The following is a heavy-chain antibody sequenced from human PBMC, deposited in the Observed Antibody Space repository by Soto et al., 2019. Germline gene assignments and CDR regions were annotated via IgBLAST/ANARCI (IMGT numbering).Heavy chain of an antibody. V-gene: IGHV3-30*18. J-gene: IGHJ6*02. CDR2: ISYDGSNK. CDR3: AKDITVAGSRWGYYYYYGLDV. D-gene: IGHD6-19*01. Sequence: GGSLRLSCAASGFTFSSYGMHWVRQAPGKGLEWVAVISYDGSNKYYADSVKGRLTISRDNSKNTLYLQMSSLRAEDTAVYYGAKDITVAGSRWGYYYYYGLDVWGQGTTVTVSS. CDR1: GFTFSSYG.